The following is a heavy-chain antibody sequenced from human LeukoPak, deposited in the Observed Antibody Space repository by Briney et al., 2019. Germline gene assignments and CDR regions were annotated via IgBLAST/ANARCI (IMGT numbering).Heavy chain of an antibody. D-gene: IGHD3-10*01. CDR3: AKTYGSESSWWASADYYYYGMDV. Sequence: GSLRLSCAASGFTFSSYGMHWVRQAPGKGLEWVAVISYDGSNKYYADSVKGRFTISRDNSKNTLYLQMNSLRAEGTAVYYCAKTYGSESSWWASADYYYYGMDVWGQGTTVTVSS. V-gene: IGHV3-30*18. CDR1: GFTFSSYG. CDR2: ISYDGSNK. J-gene: IGHJ6*02.